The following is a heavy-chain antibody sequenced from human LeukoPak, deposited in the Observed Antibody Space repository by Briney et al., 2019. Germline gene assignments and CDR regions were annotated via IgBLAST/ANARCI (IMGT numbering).Heavy chain of an antibody. CDR3: ARGQGTVTTH. CDR1: GGSFSAYY. D-gene: IGHD4-17*01. V-gene: IGHV4-34*01. J-gene: IGHJ4*02. CDR2: INHSGSA. Sequence: SETLSLTCAVSGGSFSAYYWTWIRQPPGKGLEWIGEINHSGSANYNPSLKSRVTISLDTSKNQFSLKLSSVIAADTAVYYCARGQGTVTTHWGQGTLVTVSS.